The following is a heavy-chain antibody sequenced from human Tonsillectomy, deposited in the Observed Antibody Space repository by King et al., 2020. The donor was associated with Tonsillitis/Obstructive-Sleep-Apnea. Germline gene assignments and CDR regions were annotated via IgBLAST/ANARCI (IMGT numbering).Heavy chain of an antibody. CDR2: ISYDGSNK. Sequence: VQLVESGGGVVQPGRSLRLSCAASGFTFSSYDMHWVRQAPGKGLEWVAVISYDGSNKYYADSVKGRFTISRDNPKNTLYLQMNSLRAEDTAVYYCAKDRGGTSSSGADYWGQGTLVTVSS. D-gene: IGHD4-23*01. CDR1: GFTFSSYD. CDR3: AKDRGGTSSSGADY. V-gene: IGHV3-30*18. J-gene: IGHJ4*02.